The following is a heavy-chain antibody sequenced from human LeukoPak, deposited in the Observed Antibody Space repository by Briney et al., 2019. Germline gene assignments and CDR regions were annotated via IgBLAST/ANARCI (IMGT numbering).Heavy chain of an antibody. CDR2: INPSGGST. CDR3: ARGQLTYYDFWSGPLTH. Sequence: ASVKVSCKASGYTFTSYYMHWVRQAPGQGLEWMGIINPSGGSTSYAQKFQGRVTMTRDTSTSTVYMELSSLRSEDTAVYYCARGQLTYYDFWSGPLTHWGQGTLVTVSS. D-gene: IGHD3-3*01. CDR1: GYTFTSYY. V-gene: IGHV1-46*01. J-gene: IGHJ1*01.